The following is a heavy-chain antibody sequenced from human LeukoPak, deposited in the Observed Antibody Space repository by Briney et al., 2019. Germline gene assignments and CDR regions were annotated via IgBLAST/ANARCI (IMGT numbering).Heavy chain of an antibody. CDR3: ASQGVTTGNDY. CDR2: IYYSGST. CDR1: GGSISSGGYY. D-gene: IGHD4-17*01. Sequence: SGTLSLTCTVSGGSISSGGYYWSWIRQHPGKGLEWIGYIYYSGSTYYNPSLKSRVTISVDTSKNQFSLKLSSVTAADTAVHYCASQGVTTGNDYWGQGTLVTVSS. J-gene: IGHJ4*02. V-gene: IGHV4-31*03.